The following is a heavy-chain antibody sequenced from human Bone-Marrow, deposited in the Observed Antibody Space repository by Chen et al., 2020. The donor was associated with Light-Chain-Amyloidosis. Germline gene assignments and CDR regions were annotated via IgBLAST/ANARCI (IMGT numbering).Heavy chain of an antibody. CDR1: GFAFSSYA. CDR3: AKDISYDDILPGYPADAFDI. J-gene: IGHJ3*02. V-gene: IGHV3-23*04. D-gene: IGHD3-9*01. CDR2: IRGGGCRR. Sequence: EVQLVESGGGLLQRGGSLGLSCAASGFAFSSYAMSWVRQAAGKGLGWVATIRGGGCRRYYGASVECRFTISGESSKNALLEQVIGLRADDTAVYYCAKDISYDDILPGYPADAFDIWGQGTMVTVSS.